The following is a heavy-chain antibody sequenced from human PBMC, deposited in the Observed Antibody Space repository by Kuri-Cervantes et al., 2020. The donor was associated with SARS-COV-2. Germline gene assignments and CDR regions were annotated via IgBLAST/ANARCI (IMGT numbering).Heavy chain of an antibody. CDR1: GFTFSDYY. CDR2: ISSSGSTI. D-gene: IGHD3-3*01. V-gene: IGHV3-11*04. CDR3: TKDDFWSGYSDY. Sequence: LSLTCAASGFTFSDYYMSWIRQAPGKGLEWVSYISSSGSTIYYADSVKGRFTISRDNAKNSLYLQMNSLRAEDTAVYYCTKDDFWSGYSDYWGQGTLVTVSS. J-gene: IGHJ4*02.